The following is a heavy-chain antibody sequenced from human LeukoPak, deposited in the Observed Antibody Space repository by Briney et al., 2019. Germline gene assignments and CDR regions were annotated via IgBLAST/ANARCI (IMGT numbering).Heavy chain of an antibody. V-gene: IGHV3-43*02. CDR3: AKDSDLWDNWFDP. Sequence: GGSLRLSCAASGFTFGDYAMHWVRQAPGKGLEWVSLISWDGGSTYYADSVKGRFTISRDNSKNSLYLQMNSLRTEDTALYYCAKDSDLWDNWFDPWGQGTLVTVSS. CDR2: ISWDGGST. D-gene: IGHD3-16*01. J-gene: IGHJ5*02. CDR1: GFTFGDYA.